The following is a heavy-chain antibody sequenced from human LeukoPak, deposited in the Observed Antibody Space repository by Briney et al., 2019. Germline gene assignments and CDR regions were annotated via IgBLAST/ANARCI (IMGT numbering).Heavy chain of an antibody. CDR1: GFTFSSYA. CDR3: ANQGLSSTYGRNFDY. CDR2: ISGSGGST. Sequence: PEGSLRLSCAASGFTFSSYAMSWVRQAPGKGLEWVSAISGSGGSTYYADSVKGRFTISRDNSKNTLYLQMNSLRAEDTAVYYCANQGLSSTYGRNFDYWGQGTLVTVSS. D-gene: IGHD3-10*02. V-gene: IGHV3-23*01. J-gene: IGHJ4*02.